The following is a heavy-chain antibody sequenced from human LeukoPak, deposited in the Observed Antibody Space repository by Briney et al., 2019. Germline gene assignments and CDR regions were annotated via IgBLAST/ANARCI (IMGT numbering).Heavy chain of an antibody. CDR3: ARAPYSSSWYYFDY. CDR1: GFTFCDYY. J-gene: IGHJ4*02. Sequence: PGGSLRLSCAASGFTFCDYYMSWIRQAPGKGLEWVSHISSSGSTIYYADSVKGRFTISRDNAKNSLYLQMNSLRAEDTAVYYCARAPYSSSWYYFDYWGQGTLVTVSS. V-gene: IGHV3-11*04. CDR2: ISSSGSTI. D-gene: IGHD6-13*01.